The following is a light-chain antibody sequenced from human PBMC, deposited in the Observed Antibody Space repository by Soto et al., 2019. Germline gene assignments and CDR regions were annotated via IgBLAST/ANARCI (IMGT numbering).Light chain of an antibody. Sequence: QAVLTQPPPASGSPGQSVTISCTGTKNDIGVYDFVSWYQHHPGKAPRLIIYEVVQRPSGVPDRFSGSKSGNTASLTVSGLQAADEADYFCKSYAGSNTNVFGSGTKGTVL. CDR1: KNDIGVYDF. CDR3: KSYAGSNTNV. J-gene: IGLJ1*01. V-gene: IGLV2-8*01. CDR2: EVV.